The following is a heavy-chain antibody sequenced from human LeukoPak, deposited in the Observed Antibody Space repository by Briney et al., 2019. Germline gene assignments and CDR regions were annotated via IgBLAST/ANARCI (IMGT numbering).Heavy chain of an antibody. CDR2: ISGSGGST. CDR3: AKFSDYYDSSGPVDY. CDR1: GFTFSSYA. Sequence: GGSLRLSCAASGFTFSSYAMSWVRQAPGKGLEWVSAISGSGGSTYYADSVKGRFTISRDNSKNTLYLQMNSLRAEDTAVYYCAKFSDYYDSSGPVDYWGQGTLVTVSS. D-gene: IGHD3-22*01. J-gene: IGHJ4*02. V-gene: IGHV3-23*01.